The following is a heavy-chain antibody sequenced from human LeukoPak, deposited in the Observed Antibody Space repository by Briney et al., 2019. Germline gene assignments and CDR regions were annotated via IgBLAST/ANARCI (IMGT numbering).Heavy chain of an antibody. D-gene: IGHD3-3*01. CDR2: ISGSGGST. Sequence: GGSLRLSCAASGFTFSSYAMSWVRQAPGKGLEWVSDISGSGGSTYYADSVKGRFTISRDNSKNTLYLQMNSLRAEDTAVYYCACPITIFGVFAPYGMDVWGQGTTVTVSS. V-gene: IGHV3-23*01. CDR3: ACPITIFGVFAPYGMDV. CDR1: GFTFSSYA. J-gene: IGHJ6*02.